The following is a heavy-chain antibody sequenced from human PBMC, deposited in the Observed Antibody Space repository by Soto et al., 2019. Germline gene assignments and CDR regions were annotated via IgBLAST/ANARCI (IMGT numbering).Heavy chain of an antibody. Sequence: EVQLVESGGGLVKPGGSLRLSCAASGFTFSNAWMSWVRQAPGKGLEWVGRIKSKTDGGTTDYAAPVKGRFTISRDDSKNTLYLQMNSLKTEDTAVYYCTTDFLWALGLGGHPTGGRWFDPWGQGTLVTVSS. CDR2: IKSKTDGGTT. V-gene: IGHV3-15*01. J-gene: IGHJ5*02. CDR1: GFTFSNAW. D-gene: IGHD2-15*01. CDR3: TTDFLWALGLGGHPTGGRWFDP.